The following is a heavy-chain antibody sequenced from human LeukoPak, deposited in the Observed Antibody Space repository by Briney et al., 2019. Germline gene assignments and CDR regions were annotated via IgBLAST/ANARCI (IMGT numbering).Heavy chain of an antibody. CDR3: ARAAVVTAYAFDI. V-gene: IGHV1-2*02. J-gene: IGHJ3*02. CDR1: GYTFTGYY. Sequence: ASVKVSCKASGYTFTGYYMHGVRQAPGQGLEWMGWINPNSGGTNYAQKFQGRVTMTRDTSISTAYMELSRLRSDDTAVYYCARAAVVTAYAFDIWGQGTMVTVSS. CDR2: INPNSGGT. D-gene: IGHD2-21*02.